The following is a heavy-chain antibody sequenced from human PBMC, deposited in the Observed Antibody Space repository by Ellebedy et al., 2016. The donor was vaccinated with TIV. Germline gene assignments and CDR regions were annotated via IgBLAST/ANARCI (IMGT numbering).Heavy chain of an antibody. Sequence: GESLKISXAASGFTFSSYGMHWVRQAPGKGLEWVAVISYDGSNKYYADSVKGRFTISRYNSKNTLYLQMNSLRAEDTAVYYCAKEIPSGCYDYWGQGTLVTVSS. J-gene: IGHJ4*02. D-gene: IGHD6-19*01. CDR1: GFTFSSYG. V-gene: IGHV3-30*18. CDR2: ISYDGSNK. CDR3: AKEIPSGCYDY.